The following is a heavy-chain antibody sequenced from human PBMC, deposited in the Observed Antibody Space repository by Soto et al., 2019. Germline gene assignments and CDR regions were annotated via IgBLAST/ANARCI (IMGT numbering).Heavy chain of an antibody. CDR3: AKSGSSGWYGCFHP. CDR2: IYWNDDK. V-gene: IGHV2-5*01. D-gene: IGHD6-19*01. CDR1: GFSLRTSGVG. J-gene: IGHJ5*02. Sequence: QITLKESGPTLVKPTQPLTLTCIFSGFSLRTSGVGVGWIRQPPGKALEWLGFIYWNDDKRYSPSLKSRLTITKVTSKTPLFLTMTTMDPVDTATYYCAKSGSSGWYGCFHPWGQGTLVTVSS.